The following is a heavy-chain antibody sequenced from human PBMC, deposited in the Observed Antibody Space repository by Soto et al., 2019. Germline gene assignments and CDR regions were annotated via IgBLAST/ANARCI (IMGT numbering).Heavy chain of an antibody. CDR1: GFYIHDYA. J-gene: IGHJ4*02. CDR2: FDYNNGRI. Sequence: GGSLRLSCEVSGFYIHDYAIHWAIHWVRQGPGKGLEWVSGFDYNNGRIDYVDSVKGRFTISRDNAKNSLYLQMNSLRAEDTALYYCASENWYVFDHWGQGTPVTVSS. V-gene: IGHV3-9*01. D-gene: IGHD1-1*01. CDR3: ASENWYVFDH.